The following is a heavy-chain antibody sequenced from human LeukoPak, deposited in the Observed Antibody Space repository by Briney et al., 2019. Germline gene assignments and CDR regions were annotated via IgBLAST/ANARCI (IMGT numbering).Heavy chain of an antibody. Sequence: GGSLRLSCTASGFTSSNYYMSWVRQAPGKGLEWLANINHEGSEKNYVDSVKGRFTISRDNTKSSVFLQMNSLRAEDTALYYCTKDGAATAPPEVMAVWGQGTTVTVSS. CDR1: GFTSSNYY. V-gene: IGHV3-7*01. CDR3: TKDGAATAPPEVMAV. J-gene: IGHJ6*02. CDR2: INHEGSEK. D-gene: IGHD6-13*01.